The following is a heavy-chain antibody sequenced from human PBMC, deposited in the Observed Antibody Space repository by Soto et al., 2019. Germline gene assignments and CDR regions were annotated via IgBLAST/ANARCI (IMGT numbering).Heavy chain of an antibody. CDR3: AAPEGLRFDY. Sequence: QVQLVESGGGVVQPGRSLRLSCAASGFTFSSYGMHWVRQAPGKGLEWVAVISYDGSNKYYADSLKGRFTISRDNSKNTLYLQMNSLRAEDTAVYYCAAPEGLRFDYWGQGTLVTGSS. V-gene: IGHV3-30*03. CDR2: ISYDGSNK. J-gene: IGHJ4*02. CDR1: GFTFSSYG.